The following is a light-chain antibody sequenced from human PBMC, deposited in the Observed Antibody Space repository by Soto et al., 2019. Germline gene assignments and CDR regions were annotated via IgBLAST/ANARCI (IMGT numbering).Light chain of an antibody. Sequence: DIQMTQSPSSLSASIGDRVTITCQASQDISKYLNWYQQKPGKAPRLLIYEGRNLEAGVPSKFSGGGSGTDFYLTISSLQPEDFATYYCQQNDNLPFTFGLGTKVDIK. CDR3: QQNDNLPFT. CDR2: EGR. CDR1: QDISKY. V-gene: IGKV1-33*01. J-gene: IGKJ3*01.